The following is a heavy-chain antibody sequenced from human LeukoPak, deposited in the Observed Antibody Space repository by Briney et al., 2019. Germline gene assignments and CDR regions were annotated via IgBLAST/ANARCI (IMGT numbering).Heavy chain of an antibody. CDR2: IHNSGRT. CDR3: ARHGTISSESYFDY. Sequence: SETLSLTCSVSGGSVSSYYWSWIRQSPGQGLEWIGYIHNSGRTNYNPSLKSRVTGFVDTSKNQVSLRLSSVTAADTAVYYCARHGTISSESYFDYWGQGALVTVSS. D-gene: IGHD1-14*01. V-gene: IGHV4-59*08. CDR1: GGSVSSYY. J-gene: IGHJ4*02.